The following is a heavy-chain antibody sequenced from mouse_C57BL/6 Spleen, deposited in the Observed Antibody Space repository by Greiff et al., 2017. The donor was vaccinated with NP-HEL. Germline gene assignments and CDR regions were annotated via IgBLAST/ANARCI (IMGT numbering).Heavy chain of an antibody. V-gene: IGHV1-64*01. D-gene: IGHD2-4*01. CDR1: GYTFTSYW. CDR2: IHPNSGST. J-gene: IGHJ3*01. CDR3: ARSDDYDWGCAY. Sequence: QVQLQQSGAELVKPGASVKLSCKASGYTFTSYWMHWVKQRPGQGLEWIGMIHPNSGSTNYNEKFKSKATLTVDKSSSTAYMQLSSLTSEDSVVYYCARSDDYDWGCAYWGQGTLVTVSA.